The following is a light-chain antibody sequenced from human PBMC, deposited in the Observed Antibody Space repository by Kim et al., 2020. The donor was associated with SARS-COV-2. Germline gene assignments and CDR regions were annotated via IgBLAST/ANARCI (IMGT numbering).Light chain of an antibody. CDR2: YDS. Sequence: YELTQPPSVSVAPGKTARITCGGKNIGSESVNWYQQKPGQAPVLVIYYDSDRPSGIPERFSGSNSGNTATLTISRVEAGDEADYYCQVWDSSNDHHWVFGGGTQLTVL. V-gene: IGLV3-21*04. CDR3: QVWDSSNDHHWV. J-gene: IGLJ3*02. CDR1: NIGSES.